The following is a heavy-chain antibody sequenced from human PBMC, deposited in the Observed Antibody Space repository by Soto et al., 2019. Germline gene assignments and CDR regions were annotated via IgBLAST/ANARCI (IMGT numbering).Heavy chain of an antibody. CDR1: GFTFSSYS. Sequence: EVQLVESGGGLVKPGGSLRLSCAPSGFTFSSYSMNWVRQAPGKGLEWVSSISSSSSYIYYADSVKGRFTISRDNAKNSLYLQMNSLRAEDTAVYYCALGGAVAAPFDYWGQGTLVTVSS. CDR2: ISSSSSYI. CDR3: ALGGAVAAPFDY. D-gene: IGHD2-15*01. J-gene: IGHJ4*02. V-gene: IGHV3-21*01.